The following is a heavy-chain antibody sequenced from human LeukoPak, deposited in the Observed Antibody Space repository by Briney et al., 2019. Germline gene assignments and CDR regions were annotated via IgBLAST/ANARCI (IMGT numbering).Heavy chain of an antibody. J-gene: IGHJ4*02. CDR1: GFTFSSYD. CDR2: ISGSGGST. V-gene: IGHV3-23*01. CDR3: ARSRGPTTFGGVHDY. D-gene: IGHD3-16*01. Sequence: GGSLRLSCAASGFTFSSYDTHWVRQAPGKGLEWVSGISGSGGSTYYADSVKGRFTISRDNSKNTLYLQMNSLRAEDTAVYSCARSRGPTTFGGVHDYWGQGTLVTVSS.